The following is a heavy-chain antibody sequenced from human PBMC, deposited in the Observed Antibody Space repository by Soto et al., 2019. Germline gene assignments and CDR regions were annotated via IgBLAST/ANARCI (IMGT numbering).Heavy chain of an antibody. Sequence: GSLRLSCAASGFTFNNYAMRWVRQAPGKGLEWVSAISGSGGSTYYADSVKGRFIISRDNSKNTLYLQMNSLRAEDTAIYYCAKDLVLLRSWGQGTLVTVSS. J-gene: IGHJ5*02. V-gene: IGHV3-23*01. D-gene: IGHD1-26*01. CDR2: ISGSGGST. CDR1: GFTFNNYA. CDR3: AKDLVLLRS.